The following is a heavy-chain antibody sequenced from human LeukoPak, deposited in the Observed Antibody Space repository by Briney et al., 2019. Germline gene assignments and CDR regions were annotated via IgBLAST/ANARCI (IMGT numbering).Heavy chain of an antibody. J-gene: IGHJ4*02. V-gene: IGHV4-61*02. D-gene: IGHD6-13*01. CDR1: GGSISSGSYY. CDR2: IYTSGST. CDR3: ARGTAAAGMGIDY. Sequence: SETLSLTCTVSGGSISSGSYYWSWIRQPAGKGLEWIGRIYTSGSTNYNPSLKSRVTISVDTSKNQFSLKLSSVTAADTAVYYCARGTAAAGMGIDYWGQGTLVTVSS.